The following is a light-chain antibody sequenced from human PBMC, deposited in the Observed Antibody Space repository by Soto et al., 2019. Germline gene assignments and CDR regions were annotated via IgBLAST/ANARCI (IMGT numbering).Light chain of an antibody. V-gene: IGKV1-39*01. Sequence: DIEMTQSPSSLSASIGETVTVTLLASQSSSRYLNWYQQKPGKAPTLLISAASSLERGVPLRFSGGGSGTEFTLTISSLQPEDFATYYCQQNYRNTPWTFGQGTKVDIK. CDR3: QQNYRNTPWT. CDR1: QSSSRY. J-gene: IGKJ1*01. CDR2: AAS.